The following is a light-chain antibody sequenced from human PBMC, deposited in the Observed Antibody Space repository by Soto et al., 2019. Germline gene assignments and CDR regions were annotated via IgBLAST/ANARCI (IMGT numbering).Light chain of an antibody. Sequence: EIVMTQSPATLSVSPGERATLSCRASQSVSSNLAWYQQKPGQAPRLLIYGASTRATGIPARFSGSGSGTEFTLTISSLQSEDFAVYYCQHYNNWPPWTFGQGIKVEIK. V-gene: IGKV3-15*01. CDR1: QSVSSN. CDR2: GAS. CDR3: QHYNNWPPWT. J-gene: IGKJ1*01.